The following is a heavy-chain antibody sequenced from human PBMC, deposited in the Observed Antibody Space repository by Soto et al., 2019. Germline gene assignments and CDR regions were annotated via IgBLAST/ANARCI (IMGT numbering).Heavy chain of an antibody. D-gene: IGHD3-3*01. CDR1: GGCLSRNNYY. J-gene: IGHJ5*02. CDR2: FYYSGTT. Sequence: ETLSLTCTVAGGCLSRNNYYWAWIRQPPGKGLEWIGTFYYSGTTYYNPSLRSRVSISGDTSKKQFSLTLSPMTAADTAVYYCERYFWRVQGPNWFDPWGQGTLVTVPS. CDR3: ERYFWRVQGPNWFDP. V-gene: IGHV4-39*01.